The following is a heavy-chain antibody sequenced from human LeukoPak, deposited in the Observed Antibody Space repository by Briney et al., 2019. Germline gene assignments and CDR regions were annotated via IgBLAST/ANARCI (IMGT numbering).Heavy chain of an antibody. CDR1: GGTFSSYA. Sequence: GASVKVSCKASGGTFSSYAISWVRQAPGQGLEWMGGIIPIFGTANYAQKFQGRVTITMDESTSTAYMELSSLRSEDTAVYYCARVRDGYNSNWFDPWGQGTLVTVSS. V-gene: IGHV1-69*05. CDR2: IIPIFGTA. D-gene: IGHD5-24*01. J-gene: IGHJ5*02. CDR3: ARVRDGYNSNWFDP.